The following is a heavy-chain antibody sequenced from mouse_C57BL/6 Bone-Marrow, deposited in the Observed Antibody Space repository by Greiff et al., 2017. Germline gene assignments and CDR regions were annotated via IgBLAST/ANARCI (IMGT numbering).Heavy chain of an antibody. CDR1: GYAFSRSW. V-gene: IGHV1-82*01. CDR2: IYPGDGDT. Sequence: QVQLQQSGPELVKPGASVKISCKASGYAFSRSWMHWVKQRPGKGLEWIGRIYPGDGDTNYNGKFKGKATLTADKSSSTAYMQLSSLTSEDSAVYFCARLLREYDGYAMDYRGQGTSGTVSS. J-gene: IGHJ4*01. CDR3: ARLLREYDGYAMDY. D-gene: IGHD2-14*01.